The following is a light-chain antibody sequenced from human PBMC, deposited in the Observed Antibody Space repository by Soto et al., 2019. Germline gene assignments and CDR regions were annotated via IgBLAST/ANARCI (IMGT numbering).Light chain of an antibody. J-gene: IGKJ2*01. CDR1: QDINNY. Sequence: DIQMTQSPSSLSASVGDRVTITCQASQDINNYLNWYQQKPGKAPKLLIYDASSLETGVPSRFSGSGSGTHFTFTISSLQAEDIATYYCQQFDSLPRTFGQGTKVDIK. CDR3: QQFDSLPRT. V-gene: IGKV1-33*01. CDR2: DAS.